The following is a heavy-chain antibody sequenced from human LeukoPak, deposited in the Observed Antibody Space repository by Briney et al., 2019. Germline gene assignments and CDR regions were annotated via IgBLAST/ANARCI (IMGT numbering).Heavy chain of an antibody. CDR1: GYTFTSYD. CDR2: MNPNSGNT. D-gene: IGHD3-10*01. Sequence: ASVKVSCKASGYTFTSYDINWVRQATGQGLEWMGWMNPNSGNTGYAQKFQGRVTITRNTSISTAYMELSSLRSEDTAVYYCARARSRGNYYYMDVWGKGTTVTVSS. J-gene: IGHJ6*03. CDR3: ARARSRGNYYYMDV. V-gene: IGHV1-8*03.